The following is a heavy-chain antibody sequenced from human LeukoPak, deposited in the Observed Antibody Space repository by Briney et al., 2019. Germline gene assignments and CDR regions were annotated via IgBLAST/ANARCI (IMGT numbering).Heavy chain of an antibody. V-gene: IGHV3-49*04. D-gene: IGHD3-3*01. Sequence: GGSLRLSCAASGFTFRDYAMSWVRQAPGKGLEWVGFIRSNTYGGTTEYAASVKGRFTISREDSKSFAYLQMNSLKTEDTAIYYCTRPWSNLLDDGFHIWGQGTMVTVSS. CDR3: TRPWSNLLDDGFHI. CDR2: IRSNTYGGTT. CDR1: GFTFRDYA. J-gene: IGHJ3*02.